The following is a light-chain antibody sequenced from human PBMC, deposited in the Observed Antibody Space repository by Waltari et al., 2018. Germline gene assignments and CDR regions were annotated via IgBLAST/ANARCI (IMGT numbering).Light chain of an antibody. CDR2: WAS. CDR3: QQYYTHPIT. J-gene: IGKJ5*01. V-gene: IGKV4-1*01. Sequence: DIIMTQSPDSLAVSLGERATLNCKSNQSLLYDANNRDYLPWFHQKPGQPPTFLIYWASTRESGVPDRFSGSGSGTDFTLTITSLQAEDVGVYYCQQYYTHPITFGQGTRLEI. CDR1: QSLLYDANNRDY.